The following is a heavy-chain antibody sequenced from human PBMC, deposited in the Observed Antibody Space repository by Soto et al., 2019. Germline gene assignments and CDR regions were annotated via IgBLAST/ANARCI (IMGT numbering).Heavy chain of an antibody. Sequence: TSETLSLTCTVSGGSISSYYWSWIRQPPGKGLEWIGYIYYSGSTNYNPSLKSRVTISVDTSKNQFSLKLSSVTAADTAVYYCARQASGWLRSPPSSHAFDIWGQGTMVTVSS. J-gene: IGHJ3*02. D-gene: IGHD5-12*01. V-gene: IGHV4-59*08. CDR1: GGSISSYY. CDR3: ARQASGWLRSPPSSHAFDI. CDR2: IYYSGST.